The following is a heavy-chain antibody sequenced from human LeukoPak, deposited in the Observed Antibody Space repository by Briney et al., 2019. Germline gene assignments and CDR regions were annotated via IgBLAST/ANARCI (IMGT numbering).Heavy chain of an antibody. CDR2: IWYDASNK. CDR3: AGRGTRDSDALDI. D-gene: IGHD1-1*01. CDR1: GFTFSSYG. V-gene: IGHV3-33*01. Sequence: GGSLRLSCAASGFTFSSYGMHWVRQAPGKGLEWVAVIWYDASNKYYADSVRGRFTISRDNSKNTLYLQMNSLRAEDTAVYYCAGRGTRDSDALDIWGQGTMVTVTS. J-gene: IGHJ3*02.